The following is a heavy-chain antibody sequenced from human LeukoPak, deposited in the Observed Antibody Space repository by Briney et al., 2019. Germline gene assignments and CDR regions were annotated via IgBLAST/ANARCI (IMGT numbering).Heavy chain of an antibody. CDR3: ARRNAMDV. Sequence: GGSLRLSCAASGFTFSNYWMTWVRQAPGKGLEWVANINRDGSERYYVDSVKGRFTISRDDAKSSLYLQMNSLRAEDTAVYYCARRNAMDVWGQGTTVIVFS. CDR2: INRDGSER. J-gene: IGHJ6*02. V-gene: IGHV3-7*03. CDR1: GFTFSNYW.